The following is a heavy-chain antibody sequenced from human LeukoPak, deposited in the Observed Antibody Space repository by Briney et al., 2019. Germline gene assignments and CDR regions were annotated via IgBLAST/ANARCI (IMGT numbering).Heavy chain of an antibody. J-gene: IGHJ3*02. Sequence: SVKVSCKASGGTSSSYAISWVRQAPGQGLEWMGGIISIFGTANYAQDFLGRVTITADESTSTAYMELSSLRSEDTAVYYCATERADAFDIWGQGTMVTVSS. CDR3: ATERADAFDI. V-gene: IGHV1-69*13. CDR1: GGTSSSYA. CDR2: IISIFGTA.